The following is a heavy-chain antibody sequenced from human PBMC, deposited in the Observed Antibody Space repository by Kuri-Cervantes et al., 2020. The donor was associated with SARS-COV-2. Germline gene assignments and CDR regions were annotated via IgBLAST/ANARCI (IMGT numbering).Heavy chain of an antibody. CDR3: ARGRGPGDFWSGLNWSDP. D-gene: IGHD3-3*01. CDR2: IYSSGST. CDR1: GFTVNSNY. V-gene: IGHV3-53*01. J-gene: IGHJ5*02. Sequence: GESLKISCAASGFTVNSNYMSWVRQAPGKGLEWVSVIYSSGSTNYADSVKGRFTISRGNFKNTLYLQMSSLRAEDTAVYYCARGRGPGDFWSGLNWSDPWGQGTLVTVSS.